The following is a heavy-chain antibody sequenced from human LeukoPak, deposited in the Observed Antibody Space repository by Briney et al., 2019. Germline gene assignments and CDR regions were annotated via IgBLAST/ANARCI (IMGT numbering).Heavy chain of an antibody. V-gene: IGHV1-69*04. Sequence: SVKVSCKASGGTFSSYAISWVRQAPGQGLEWMGRIITILGRANYAQKFQGRVTITADKSTSTAYMELSSLRSEDTAVYYCARVDTAMVIDYWGQGTLVTVSP. CDR2: IITILGRA. CDR1: GGTFSSYA. CDR3: ARVDTAMVIDY. J-gene: IGHJ4*02. D-gene: IGHD5-18*01.